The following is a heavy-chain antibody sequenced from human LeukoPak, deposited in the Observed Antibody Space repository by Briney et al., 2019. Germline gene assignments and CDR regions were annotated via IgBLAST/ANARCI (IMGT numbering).Heavy chain of an antibody. CDR2: INHSGST. J-gene: IGHJ4*02. Sequence: SETLSLTCAVDGGSFSGYYWSWIRQPPGKGLEWIGEINHSGSTNYNPSLKSRVTISVDTSKNQFSLKLSSVTAADTAVYYCARGRGYYYDSSGYYHNWGQGTLVTVSS. D-gene: IGHD3-22*01. V-gene: IGHV4-34*01. CDR1: GGSFSGYY. CDR3: ARGRGYYYDSSGYYHN.